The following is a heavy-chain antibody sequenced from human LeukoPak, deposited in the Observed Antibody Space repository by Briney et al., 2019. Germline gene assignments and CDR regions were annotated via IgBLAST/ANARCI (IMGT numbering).Heavy chain of an antibody. J-gene: IGHJ4*02. Sequence: GGSLRLSSAASGFTFSTYAMNWVRQAPGKGLEWVAVISYDGSNKYYADSVKGRFTISRDNSKNTLYLQMNSLRAEDTAVYYCARHRGISIRDFEDWGQGTLVTVSS. CDR1: GFTFSTYA. V-gene: IGHV3-30*14. CDR3: ARHRGISIRDFED. D-gene: IGHD3-16*01. CDR2: ISYDGSNK.